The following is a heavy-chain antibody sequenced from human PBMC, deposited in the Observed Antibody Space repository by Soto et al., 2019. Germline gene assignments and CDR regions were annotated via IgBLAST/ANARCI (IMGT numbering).Heavy chain of an antibody. V-gene: IGHV4-34*01. J-gene: IGHJ4*02. CDR3: ARGRITIIRGVVANDY. D-gene: IGHD3-10*01. Sequence: QVQLQQWGAGLLRPSETLSLTCGVSGGSFSGYYWSWIRQPPGKGLEWIGEINHSGSINYNPSLKRRVTISVDTSKNQFSLKLSSVTAADTAVYYCARGRITIIRGVVANDYWGQGTLVTVSS. CDR2: INHSGSI. CDR1: GGSFSGYY.